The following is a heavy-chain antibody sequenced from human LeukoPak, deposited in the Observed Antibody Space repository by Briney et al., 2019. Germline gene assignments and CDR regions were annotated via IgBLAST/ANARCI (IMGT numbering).Heavy chain of an antibody. V-gene: IGHV1-8*01. D-gene: IGHD2-21*02. CDR3: VRGALGVTSDY. CDR2: MNPNNGNT. CDR1: GYTFTSYD. J-gene: IGHJ4*01. Sequence: ASVKVSCKASGYTFTSYDINWVRQATGQGPEWMGWMNPNNGNTGYAQKFQGRVTMTGNTSLNTAYMKLSSLRSEDTAVYYCVRGALGVTSDYWGHGTLVTVSS.